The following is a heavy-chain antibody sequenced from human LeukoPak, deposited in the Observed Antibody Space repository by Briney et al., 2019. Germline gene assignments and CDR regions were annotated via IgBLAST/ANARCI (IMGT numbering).Heavy chain of an antibody. V-gene: IGHV4-38-2*01. J-gene: IGHJ3*02. Sequence: SETLSLTCGVSGYSISSGYYWGWIRQPPGKGLEWIGSIYHSGRTYYNPSLKSRVTISVDTSKNQFSLKLSSVTAADTAVYYCARTLYYYDSSGYYQAFDIWGQGTMVTVSS. CDR2: IYHSGRT. D-gene: IGHD3-22*01. CDR3: ARTLYYYDSSGYYQAFDI. CDR1: GYSISSGYY.